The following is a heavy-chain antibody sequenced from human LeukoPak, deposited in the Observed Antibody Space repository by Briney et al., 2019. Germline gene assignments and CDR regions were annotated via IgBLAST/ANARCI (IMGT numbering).Heavy chain of an antibody. CDR2: IKQDGSEK. CDR1: GFTFSSYW. J-gene: IGHJ2*01. CDR3: ARDSTPILRYFDWLNWYFDL. Sequence: GGSLRLSCAASGFTFSSYWMSWVRQAPGKGLEWVANIKQDGSEKYYVDSVKGRFTISRDNAKNSLYLQMNSLRAEDTAVYYCARDSTPILRYFDWLNWYFDLWGRGTLVTVSS. D-gene: IGHD3-9*01. V-gene: IGHV3-7*01.